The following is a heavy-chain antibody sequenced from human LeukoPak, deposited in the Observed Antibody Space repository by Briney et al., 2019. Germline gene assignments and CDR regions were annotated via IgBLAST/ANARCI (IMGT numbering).Heavy chain of an antibody. CDR1: GFTFSSYS. D-gene: IGHD6-13*01. CDR2: ISSSSSYI. V-gene: IGHV3-21*04. CDR3: ANEGIAAAGAPLDY. J-gene: IGHJ4*02. Sequence: GGSLRLSCAASGFTFSSYSMNWVRQAPGKGLEWVSSISSSSSYIYYADSVKGRFTISRDNAKNSLYLQMNSLRAEDTAVYYCANEGIAAAGAPLDYWGQGTLVTVSS.